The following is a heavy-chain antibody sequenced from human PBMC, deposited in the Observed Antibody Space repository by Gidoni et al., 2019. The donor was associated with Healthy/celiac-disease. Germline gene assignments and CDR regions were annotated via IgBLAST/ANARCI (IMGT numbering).Heavy chain of an antibody. CDR3: ARDYPTTVIDYFDY. CDR2: IYYSGST. D-gene: IGHD4-17*01. J-gene: IGHJ4*02. CDR1: GGSISSSSYY. Sequence: QLQLQESGPGLVKPSETLSLTCTVSGGSISSSSYYWGWIRQPPGKGLEWIGSIYYSGSTYYNPSLKSRVTISVDTSKNQFSLKLSSVTAADTAVYYCARDYPTTVIDYFDYWGQGTLVTVSS. V-gene: IGHV4-39*07.